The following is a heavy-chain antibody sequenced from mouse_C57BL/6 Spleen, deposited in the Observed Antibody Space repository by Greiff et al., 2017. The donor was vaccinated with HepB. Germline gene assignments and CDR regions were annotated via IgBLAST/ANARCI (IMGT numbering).Heavy chain of an antibody. CDR3: ARYGTTVVAPFDY. Sequence: VQLKESGPGLVKPSQSLSLTCSVTGYSITSGYYWNWIRQFPGNKLEWMGYISYDGSNNYNPSLKNPISITRDTSKNQFFLKLNSVTTEDTATYYCARYGTTVVAPFDYWGQGTTLTVSS. V-gene: IGHV3-6*01. D-gene: IGHD1-1*01. CDR2: ISYDGSN. CDR1: GYSITSGYY. J-gene: IGHJ2*01.